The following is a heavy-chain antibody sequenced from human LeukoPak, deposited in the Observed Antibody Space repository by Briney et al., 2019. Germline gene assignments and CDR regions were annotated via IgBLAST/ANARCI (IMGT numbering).Heavy chain of an antibody. D-gene: IGHD1-26*01. CDR3: ARALSD. CDR1: GYSISSGYY. J-gene: IGHJ4*02. CDR2: IYHSGST. V-gene: IGHV4-38-2*02. Sequence: SETLSLTCTVSGYSISSGYYWGWIRQPPGKGLEWIGSIYHSGSTYYNPSLKSRVTISVDTSKNQFSLKLSSVTAADTAVYYCARALSDWGQGTLVTLSS.